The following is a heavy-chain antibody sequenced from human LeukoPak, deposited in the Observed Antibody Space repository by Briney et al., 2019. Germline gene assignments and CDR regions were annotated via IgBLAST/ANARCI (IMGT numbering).Heavy chain of an antibody. Sequence: GGSLRLSCAASGFTFSSYSMNWVRQAPGKGLEWVSSISSSSSYIYYADSVKGRFTISRDNAKNSLYLQMNSLRAEDTAVYYCAGYYDSSGYGLTGAFDIWGQGTMVTVPS. CDR3: AGYYDSSGYGLTGAFDI. D-gene: IGHD3-22*01. J-gene: IGHJ3*02. CDR2: ISSSSSYI. CDR1: GFTFSSYS. V-gene: IGHV3-21*01.